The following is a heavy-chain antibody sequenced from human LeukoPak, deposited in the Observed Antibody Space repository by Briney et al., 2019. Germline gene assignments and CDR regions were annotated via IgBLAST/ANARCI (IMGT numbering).Heavy chain of an antibody. CDR2: IIPIFGTA. V-gene: IGHV1-69*13. CDR3: ASYTPYSSSWTSFDY. CDR1: GYTFTSYG. D-gene: IGHD6-13*01. J-gene: IGHJ4*02. Sequence: ASVKVSCKASGYTFTSYGISWVRQAPGQGLEWMGGIIPIFGTANYAQKFQGRVTITADESTSTAYMELSSLRSEDTAVYYCASYTPYSSSWTSFDYWGQGTLVTVSS.